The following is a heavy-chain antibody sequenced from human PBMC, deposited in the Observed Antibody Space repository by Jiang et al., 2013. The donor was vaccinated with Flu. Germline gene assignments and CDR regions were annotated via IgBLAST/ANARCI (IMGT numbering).Heavy chain of an antibody. J-gene: IGHJ5*01. D-gene: IGHD3-3*01. Sequence: VQLVESGPGLMKPSETLSLTCTVSGDSISSDNWSWIRQAPGKGLEWIGHIHYRGDTNYNSSLKSRVTISLDTSNNQFSLRLTSVTASDTAVYYCARARNLFEDDSWRGYASWFDTWGRGILVSVSS. CDR1: GDSISSDN. V-gene: IGHV4-59*01. CDR2: IHYRGDT. CDR3: ARARNLFEDDSWRGYASWFDT.